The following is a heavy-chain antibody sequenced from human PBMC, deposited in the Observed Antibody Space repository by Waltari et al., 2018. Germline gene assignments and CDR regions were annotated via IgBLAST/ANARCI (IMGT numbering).Heavy chain of an antibody. J-gene: IGHJ4*02. Sequence: QVQLQQWGAGLLKPSETLSLTCAVYGGSFSGYYWSWIRQPPGKGLEWIGEINHSGSTNYNPSLKSRVTRSVDTSKNQFSLKLSSVTAADTAVYYCATIGGFGGTNDYWGQGTLVTVSS. CDR3: ATIGGFGGTNDY. V-gene: IGHV4-34*01. D-gene: IGHD3-10*01. CDR1: GGSFSGYY. CDR2: INHSGST.